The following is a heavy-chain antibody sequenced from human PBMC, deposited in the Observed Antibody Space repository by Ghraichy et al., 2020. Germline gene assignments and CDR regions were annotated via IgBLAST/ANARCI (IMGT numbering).Heavy chain of an antibody. V-gene: IGHV4-59*01. CDR2: IYYSGST. Sequence: SQTLSLTCTVSGGSISSYYWSWIRQPPGKGLEWIGYIYYSGSTNYNPSLKSRVTISVDTSKNQFSLKLSSVTAADTAVYYCARVMLTMVRGVIISPLDYWGQGTLVTVSS. CDR3: ARVMLTMVRGVIISPLDY. J-gene: IGHJ4*02. CDR1: GGSISSYY. D-gene: IGHD3-10*01.